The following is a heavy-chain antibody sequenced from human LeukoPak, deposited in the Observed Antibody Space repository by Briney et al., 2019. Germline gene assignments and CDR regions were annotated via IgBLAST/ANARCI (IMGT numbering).Heavy chain of an antibody. CDR2: LYTSGNT. D-gene: IGHD3-10*01. Sequence: SETLSLTCTVSGGSISSYYWSWIRQPAGKGLEWIGRLYTSGNTNYNPSLKSRVTMSVDTSKNQFSLKLSSVTAADTAVYYCASSTEGSGSYYTYYYYYYYMDVWGKGTTVTISS. CDR1: GGSISSYY. V-gene: IGHV4-4*07. J-gene: IGHJ6*03. CDR3: ASSTEGSGSYYTYYYYYYYMDV.